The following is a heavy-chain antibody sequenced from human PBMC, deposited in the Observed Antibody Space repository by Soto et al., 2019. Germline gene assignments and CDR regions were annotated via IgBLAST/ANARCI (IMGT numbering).Heavy chain of an antibody. Sequence: EVQLVESGGGLVKPGGCLRLSCAASGCTFSSYSMNWVRQAPGKGLEWVSSISSSSSYIYYADSVKGRFTISRDNAKNSLYLQMNSLRAEDTAVYYCARVGGQLVPGFDYWGQGTLVTVSS. CDR3: ARVGGQLVPGFDY. D-gene: IGHD6-6*01. CDR1: GCTFSSYS. V-gene: IGHV3-21*01. J-gene: IGHJ4*02. CDR2: ISSSSSYI.